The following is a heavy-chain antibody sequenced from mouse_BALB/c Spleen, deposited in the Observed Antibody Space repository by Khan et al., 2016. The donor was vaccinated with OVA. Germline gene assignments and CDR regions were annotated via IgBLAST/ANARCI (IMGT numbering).Heavy chain of an antibody. V-gene: IGHV3-2*02. D-gene: IGHD1-1*01. CDR2: IRYSGTT. J-gene: IGHJ1*01. Sequence: EVKLMESGPGLVKPSQSLSLPCTVSGSSISSGYVWNWIRQFPGNKLEWMGYIRYSGTTTYNPSLKSRISITRDTSKNQFFLQLNSVTTEDTATYYCARNNNWYFDVWGAGTTVTVSS. CDR1: GSSISSGYV. CDR3: ARNNNWYFDV.